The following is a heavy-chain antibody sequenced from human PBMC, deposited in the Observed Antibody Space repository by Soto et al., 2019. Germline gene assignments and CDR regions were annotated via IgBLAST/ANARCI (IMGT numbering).Heavy chain of an antibody. CDR1: GLAFSRHG. CDR3: ARDDDYEDHGLDS. D-gene: IGHD4-17*01. V-gene: IGHV3-33*01. Sequence: QVQLVESGGGVVQPGRSLRLSCAASGLAFSRHGMHWVRQAPGKGLEWVAVIVRDGSEDYYADSVEGRFTISRDNSKNTLYLEMNNLRPEDTAVYYCARDDDYEDHGLDSWGQGTLVTVSS. J-gene: IGHJ4*02. CDR2: IVRDGSED.